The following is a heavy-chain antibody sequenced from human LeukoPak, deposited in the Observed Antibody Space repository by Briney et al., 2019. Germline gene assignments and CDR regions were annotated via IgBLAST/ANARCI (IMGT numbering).Heavy chain of an antibody. CDR3: ARGKAAMVRGVIAY. J-gene: IGHJ4*02. D-gene: IGHD3-10*01. CDR2: ISYDGSNK. CDR1: GFTFSSYA. Sequence: SGGSLRLSCAASGFTFSSYAMHWVRQAPGKGLEWVAVISYDGSNKYYADSVKGRFTISRDNSKNTLYLQMNSLRAEDTAVYYCARGKAAMVRGVIAYWGQGTLVTVSS. V-gene: IGHV3-30-3*01.